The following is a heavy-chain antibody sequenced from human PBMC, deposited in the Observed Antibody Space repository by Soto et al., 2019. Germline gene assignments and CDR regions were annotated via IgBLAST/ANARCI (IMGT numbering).Heavy chain of an antibody. D-gene: IGHD5-18*01. CDR2: IRCSGGST. Sequence: GGSLRLSCAASGFSFSTYGIHWVRRAPGKGLEWLSAIRCSGGSTYYADSVKGRFTVSRDNSKNTLYLQMNSLRAEDTAVYYCAKAPVQLWSPFDYWGQGTLVTVSS. J-gene: IGHJ4*02. CDR1: GFSFSTYG. V-gene: IGHV3-23*01. CDR3: AKAPVQLWSPFDY.